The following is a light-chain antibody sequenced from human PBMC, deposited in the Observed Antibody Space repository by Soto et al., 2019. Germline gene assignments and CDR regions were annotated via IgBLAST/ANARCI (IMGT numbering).Light chain of an antibody. J-gene: IGKJ2*01. CDR1: QSVSSY. CDR3: QQRSNWPPYT. V-gene: IGKV3-11*01. CDR2: DAS. Sequence: IVLTQSPATLSLSPGERATLSCRASQSVSSYLAWYQQKPGQAPRLLIYDASNRATGIPARFSGSGSGTDFTRTISSLYPEDFAVYYCQQRSNWPPYTFGQGTKLEIK.